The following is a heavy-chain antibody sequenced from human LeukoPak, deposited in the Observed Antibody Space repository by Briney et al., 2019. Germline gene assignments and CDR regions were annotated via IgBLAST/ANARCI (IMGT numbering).Heavy chain of an antibody. V-gene: IGHV3-33*01. CDR3: AREEGAYSGSSDAFDI. D-gene: IGHD1-26*01. CDR1: GFTFNNYG. CDR2: LWYDGT. J-gene: IGHJ3*02. Sequence: PGRSLRLSCAASGFTFNNYGMHWVRQAPGRGLEWVALLWYDGTTDSVKGRFTISRDNSKNTMYLQMNNLRAEDTAVYYCAREEGAYSGSSDAFDIWGQGTMVTVSS.